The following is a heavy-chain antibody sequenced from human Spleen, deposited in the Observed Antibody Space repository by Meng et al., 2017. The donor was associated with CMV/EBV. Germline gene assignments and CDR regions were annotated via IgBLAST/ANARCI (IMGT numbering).Heavy chain of an antibody. CDR3: AHRRQWLHKFDY. CDR2: IYWNDDK. CDR1: GFSLSTSAVG. Sequence: SGPPLVKLTQTLTLTCTFSGFSLSTSAVGVGWIRQPPAKALEWLALIYWNDDKRYSPSLKSGLTITKDTSKHQVVLTTTNMDPVDTATFFCAHRRQWLHKFDYWGQGTLVTVSS. J-gene: IGHJ4*02. D-gene: IGHD5-24*01. V-gene: IGHV2-5*01.